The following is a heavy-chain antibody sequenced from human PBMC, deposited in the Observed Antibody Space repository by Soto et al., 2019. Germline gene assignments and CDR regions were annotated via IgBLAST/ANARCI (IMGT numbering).Heavy chain of an antibody. CDR2: IYTSGST. CDR3: ARETGDYGIYYYYYGMDV. D-gene: IGHD4-17*01. V-gene: IGHV4-4*07. J-gene: IGHJ6*02. CDR1: GGSISSYY. Sequence: QVQLQESGPGLVKPSETLSLTCTVSGGSISSYYWSWIRQPAGKGLEWIGRIYTSGSTNYNPSLKGRVTWSVDTSKNRFYLKLSFVTAADTAVYYCARETGDYGIYYYYYGMDVWCQGTTVTVSS.